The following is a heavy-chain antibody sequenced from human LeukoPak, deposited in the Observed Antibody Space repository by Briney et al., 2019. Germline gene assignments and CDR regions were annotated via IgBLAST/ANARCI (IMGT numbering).Heavy chain of an antibody. CDR3: ARRAAALDS. D-gene: IGHD6-13*01. J-gene: IGHJ4*02. CDR2: FHHSGNT. Sequence: PSETLSLTCSVSGASISRYYWSWIRQPPGKGLEWIGYFHHSGNTNYSPSLSSRITMSVDTSKNQFSLRLNSVTAADTAIYYCARRAAALDSWGQGTLVTVSS. CDR1: GASISRYY. V-gene: IGHV4-59*12.